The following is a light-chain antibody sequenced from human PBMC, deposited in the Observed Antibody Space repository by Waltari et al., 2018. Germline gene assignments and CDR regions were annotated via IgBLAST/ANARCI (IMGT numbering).Light chain of an antibody. CDR1: LGISTY. CDR2: GAS. CDR3: QQTYNSPLT. V-gene: IGKV1-39*01. J-gene: IGKJ1*01. Sequence: DIQMTQSPSSLSASVADRVTITCRASLGISTYLHWYQQKPGKAPKLLISGASSLQGGVPSRFSGSGSGTLFTLTITSLQPEDFATYYCQQTYNSPLTFGQGTKVDIK.